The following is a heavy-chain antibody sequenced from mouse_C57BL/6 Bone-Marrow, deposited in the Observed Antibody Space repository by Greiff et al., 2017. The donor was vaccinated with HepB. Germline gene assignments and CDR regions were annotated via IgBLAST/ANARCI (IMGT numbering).Heavy chain of an antibody. CDR3: ARDVYGNFDY. D-gene: IGHD2-1*01. V-gene: IGHV7-1*01. Sequence: EVQLVDSGGGLVQSGRSLRLSCATSGFTFSDFYMEWVRQAPGKGLEWIAASRNKANDYTTEYSASVKGRFIVSRDTSQSILYLQMNALRAEDTAIYYCARDVYGNFDYWGQGTTLTVSS. CDR2: SRNKANDYTT. J-gene: IGHJ2*01. CDR1: GFTFSDFY.